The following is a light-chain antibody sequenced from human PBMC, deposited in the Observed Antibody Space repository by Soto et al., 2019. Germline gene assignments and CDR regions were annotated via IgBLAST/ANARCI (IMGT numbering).Light chain of an antibody. J-gene: IGKJ1*01. CDR1: QSVSSSY. CDR3: QQYNSYSRT. Sequence: EIVMTQSPATLSVSPGERATLSCRASQSVSSSYLAWYQQKPGQAPRLLIYGASSRATGIPDRFSGSGSGTEFTLTISSLQPDDFATYYCQQYNSYSRTFGQGTKVDI. CDR2: GAS. V-gene: IGKV3D-15*01.